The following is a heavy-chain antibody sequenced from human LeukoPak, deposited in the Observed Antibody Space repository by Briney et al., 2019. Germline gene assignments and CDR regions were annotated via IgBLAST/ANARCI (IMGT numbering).Heavy chain of an antibody. Sequence: GGSLRLSCAASGFTFSSSAMSWVRQAPGKGLEWVSNISGSGSGGSTYYADSVKGRFTISRDNSKNTLYLQMNSLRAEDTAVYYCAKDSKSRHFWSGLKPADYWGQGTLVTVSS. J-gene: IGHJ4*02. CDR1: GFTFSSSA. V-gene: IGHV3-23*01. D-gene: IGHD3-3*02. CDR2: ISGSGSGGST. CDR3: AKDSKSRHFWSGLKPADY.